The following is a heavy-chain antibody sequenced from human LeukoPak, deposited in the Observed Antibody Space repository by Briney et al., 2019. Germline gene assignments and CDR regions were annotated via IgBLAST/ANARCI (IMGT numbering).Heavy chain of an antibody. CDR3: AKDRAVHYYDSSAFDI. Sequence: GGSLRLSCAASGFTFSSYGMHWVRQAPGKGLEWVAVIWYDGSNKYYADSVKGRFTISRDNSKNTLYLQMNSLRAEDTAVYYCAKDRAVHYYDSSAFDIWGQGTMATVSS. J-gene: IGHJ3*02. CDR2: IWYDGSNK. CDR1: GFTFSSYG. D-gene: IGHD3-22*01. V-gene: IGHV3-33*06.